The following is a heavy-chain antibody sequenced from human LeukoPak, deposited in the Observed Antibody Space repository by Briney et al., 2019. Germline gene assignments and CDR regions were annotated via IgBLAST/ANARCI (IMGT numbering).Heavy chain of an antibody. CDR1: GYTFTNYY. J-gene: IGHJ4*02. Sequence: ASVKVSCKASGYTFTNYYMHWVRQAPGQGLERMGIINPSGGSTNYAQKFQGRVTMTRDTSTSTVYMELSSLRSEDTAMYYCARAACGGDCYSKLFDFWGQGTLVTVSS. CDR2: INPSGGST. CDR3: ARAACGGDCYSKLFDF. V-gene: IGHV1-46*01. D-gene: IGHD2-21*02.